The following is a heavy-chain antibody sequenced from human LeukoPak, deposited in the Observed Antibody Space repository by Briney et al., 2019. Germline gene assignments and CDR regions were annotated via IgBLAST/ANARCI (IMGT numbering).Heavy chain of an antibody. CDR1: GFTFSSYA. D-gene: IGHD5-24*01. J-gene: IGHJ4*02. V-gene: IGHV3-23*01. CDR3: AKDWYIKQRDGYITALFDY. CDR2: ISGSGGST. Sequence: SGGSLRLSCAAPGFTFSSYAMSWVRQAPGKGLEWVSAISGSGGSTYYADSVKGRFTISRDNSKNTLYLQMNSLRAEDTAVYYCAKDWYIKQRDGYITALFDYWGQGTLVTVSS.